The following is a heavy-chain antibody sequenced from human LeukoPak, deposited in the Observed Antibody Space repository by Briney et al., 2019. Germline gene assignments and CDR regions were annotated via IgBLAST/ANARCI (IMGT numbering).Heavy chain of an antibody. Sequence: ASVKVSCKAPGYTFTSYDINWVRQATGQGLEWMGWMNPNSGNTGYAQKFQGRVTMTRNTSISTAYMELSSLRSEDTAVYYCARAYYDFWSGYYGPIWYYYYYYMDVWGKGTTVTVSS. CDR1: GYTFTSYD. V-gene: IGHV1-8*01. CDR2: MNPNSGNT. CDR3: ARAYYDFWSGYYGPIWYYYYYYMDV. D-gene: IGHD3-3*01. J-gene: IGHJ6*03.